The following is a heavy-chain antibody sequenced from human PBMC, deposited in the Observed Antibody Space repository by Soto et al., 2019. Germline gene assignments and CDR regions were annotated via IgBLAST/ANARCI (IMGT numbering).Heavy chain of an antibody. J-gene: IGHJ4*02. CDR1: GFTFSSYS. CDR3: ARDSLQWLPPSLFDY. Sequence: GGSLRLSCAASGFTFSSYSMNWVRQAPGKGLEWVSSISSSSSYIYYADSVKGRFTISRDNAKNSLYLQMNSLRAEDTAVYYCARDSLQWLPPSLFDYWGQGTLVTVSS. CDR2: ISSSSSYI. D-gene: IGHD6-19*01. V-gene: IGHV3-21*01.